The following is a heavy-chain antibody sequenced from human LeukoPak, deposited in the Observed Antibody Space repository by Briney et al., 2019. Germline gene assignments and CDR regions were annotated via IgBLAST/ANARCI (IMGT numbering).Heavy chain of an antibody. J-gene: IGHJ3*02. CDR1: GYTFSNYG. CDR3: ARGEANYDFWSGQNAFDI. D-gene: IGHD3-3*01. V-gene: IGHV1-18*01. CDR2: ISAYSGNT. Sequence: GASVKVSCKASGYTFSNYGVSWVRQAPGQGLEWMGWISAYSGNTNYAQKLQGRVTMTTDTSTSTAYMELRSLRSDDTAVYYCARGEANYDFWSGQNAFDIWGQGTMVTVSS.